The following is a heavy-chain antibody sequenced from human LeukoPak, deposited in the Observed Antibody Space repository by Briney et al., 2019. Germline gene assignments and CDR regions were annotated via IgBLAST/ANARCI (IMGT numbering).Heavy chain of an antibody. CDR2: IYSGGRT. D-gene: IGHD3-22*01. Sequence: SETLSLTCTVSGDSINSGPYYWSWIRQPAGKGLEWIGRIYSGGRTNYNPSLKSRVTISVDTSKSQFSLKLSSVTAADTAVYYCAREGSIYYSDSSGYLGYWGQGTLVTVSS. CDR1: GDSINSGPYY. CDR3: AREGSIYYSDSSGYLGY. V-gene: IGHV4-61*02. J-gene: IGHJ4*02.